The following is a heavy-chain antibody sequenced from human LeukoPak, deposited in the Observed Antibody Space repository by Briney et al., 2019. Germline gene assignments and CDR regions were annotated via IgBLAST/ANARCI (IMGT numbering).Heavy chain of an antibody. CDR1: GFTFRSYW. J-gene: IGHJ4*02. V-gene: IGHV3-7*03. CDR2: IKQDGSAK. D-gene: IGHD3-16*01. Sequence: GGSLRLSCAASGFTFRSYWMSWVRQAPGKGLEWVANIKQDGSAKNYVDSVTGRFTISRDNAQNSLYLQMNSLRAEDTAVYSCVSDYIWGSSVIWGQRALVTVSS. CDR3: VSDYIWGSSVI.